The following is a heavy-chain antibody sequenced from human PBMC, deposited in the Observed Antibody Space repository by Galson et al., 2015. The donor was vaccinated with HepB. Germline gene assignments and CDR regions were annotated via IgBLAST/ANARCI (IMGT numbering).Heavy chain of an antibody. V-gene: IGHV6-1*01. CDR3: ARDRIVVVVAATRYYYYYGMDV. CDR1: GDSVSSNSAA. Sequence: CAISGDSVSSNSAAWNWIRQSPSRGLEWLGRTYYRSKWYNDYAVSVKSRITINPDTSKNQFSLQLNSVTPEDTAVYYCARDRIVVVVAATRYYYYYGMDVWGQGTTVTVSS. D-gene: IGHD2-15*01. J-gene: IGHJ6*02. CDR2: TYYRSKWYN.